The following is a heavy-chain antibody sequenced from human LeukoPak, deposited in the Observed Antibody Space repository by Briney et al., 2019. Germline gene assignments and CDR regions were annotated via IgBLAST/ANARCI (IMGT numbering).Heavy chain of an antibody. D-gene: IGHD4-17*01. J-gene: IGHJ5*02. CDR3: AKNYGDSNWFDP. CDR1: GDSVSSNSAA. V-gene: IGHV6-1*01. CDR2: TYYRSNWFN. Sequence: SQTLSLTCAISGDSVSSNSAAWNWIRQSPSRGLQWLGRTYYRSNWFNDFELSVKSRITINPDTSKNQFSLQLNSVTPEDTAVYYCAKNYGDSNWFDPWGQGTLVTVSS.